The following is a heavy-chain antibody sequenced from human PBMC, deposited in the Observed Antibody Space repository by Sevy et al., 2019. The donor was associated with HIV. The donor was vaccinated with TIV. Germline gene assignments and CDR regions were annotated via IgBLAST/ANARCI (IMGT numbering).Heavy chain of an antibody. Sequence: GGSRRLSCAASGFAPSTYGMHWVRQAPGKGLEWVAVIGYDGSNKYYADSVKGRFSISRDNSRNTLFLQMDSLRAEDTAVYYCARDPRMYGDYLLAYFDYWGQGTLVTVSS. CDR1: GFAPSTYG. CDR2: IGYDGSNK. CDR3: ARDPRMYGDYLLAYFDY. D-gene: IGHD2-8*01. V-gene: IGHV3-33*01. J-gene: IGHJ4*02.